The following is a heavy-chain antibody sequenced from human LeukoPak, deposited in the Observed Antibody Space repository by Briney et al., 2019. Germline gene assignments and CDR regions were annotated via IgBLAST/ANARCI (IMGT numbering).Heavy chain of an antibody. CDR2: INPNSGGT. D-gene: IGHD3-22*01. V-gene: IGHV1-2*02. CDR3: ARYYYDTSSVFDV. Sequence: ASVKVSCKASGYTFTDYYMHWVRQAPGQGLEWMGWINPNSGGTNYAQKFQGRVTMTRDTSIGTAYMELSRLRSDDTAVYYCARYYYDTSSVFDVWGQGTRVTVSS. J-gene: IGHJ3*01. CDR1: GYTFTDYY.